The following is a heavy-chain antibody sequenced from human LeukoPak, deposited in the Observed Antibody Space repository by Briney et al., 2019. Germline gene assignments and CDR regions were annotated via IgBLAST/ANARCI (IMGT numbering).Heavy chain of an antibody. CDR2: INPSGCST. CDR3: ARGQADIYCSGGSCYFFDY. J-gene: IGHJ4*02. D-gene: IGHD2-15*01. Sequence: GASVKVSCKASGYTFTSYYMHWVRQAPGQGLECMGIINPSGCSTSYVQKFQGRVAMTRDMSTSTVYMELSSLRSEDTAVYYCARGQADIYCSGGSCYFFDYWGQGTLVTVSS. CDR1: GYTFTSYY. V-gene: IGHV1-46*01.